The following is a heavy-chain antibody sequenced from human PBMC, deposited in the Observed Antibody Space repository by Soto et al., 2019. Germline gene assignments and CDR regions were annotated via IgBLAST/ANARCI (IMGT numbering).Heavy chain of an antibody. D-gene: IGHD3-3*01. CDR1: GFTFSSYA. CDR2: ISGSGGNT. V-gene: IGHV3-23*01. J-gene: IGHJ6*03. CDR3: VKAARPTSGYSAEGYYYYMDV. Sequence: PGGSLRLSCAASGFTFSSYAMSWVRQAPGKGLEWVSAISGSGGNTYYADSVRGRFTISRDNSKNTLYLQMNSLRAEDTAVYYCVKAARPTSGYSAEGYYYYMDVWGKGTTVTVSS.